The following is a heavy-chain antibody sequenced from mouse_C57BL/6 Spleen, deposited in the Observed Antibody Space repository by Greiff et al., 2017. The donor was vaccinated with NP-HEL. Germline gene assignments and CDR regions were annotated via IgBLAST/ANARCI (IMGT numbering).Heavy chain of an antibody. J-gene: IGHJ1*03. CDR3: ARSSTVVADWYFDV. CDR1: GYAFSSSW. V-gene: IGHV1-82*01. CDR2: IYPGDGDT. D-gene: IGHD1-1*01. Sequence: VKLQESGPELVKPGAPVKISCKASGYAFSSSWMNWVKQRPGKGLEWIGRIYPGDGDTNYNGKFKGKATLTADKSSSTAYMQLSSLTSEDSAVYFCARSSTVVADWYFDVWGTGTTVTVSS.